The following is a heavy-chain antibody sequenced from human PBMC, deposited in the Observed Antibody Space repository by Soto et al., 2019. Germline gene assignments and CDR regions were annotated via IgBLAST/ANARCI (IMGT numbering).Heavy chain of an antibody. CDR2: ISSNGVGT. J-gene: IGHJ6*03. D-gene: IGHD6-19*01. CDR3: ARREQSDYYYMDV. V-gene: IGHV3-64*01. Sequence: EVQLVESGGGLVQPGGSLRLSCAASGFTFSNYAMDWVRQAPGKVLEYVSGISSNGVGTYYANSVKDRFTISRDNSKNTLYLKMGSLRAEDRAVYYCARREQSDYYYMDVWGKGTSVTVSS. CDR1: GFTFSNYA.